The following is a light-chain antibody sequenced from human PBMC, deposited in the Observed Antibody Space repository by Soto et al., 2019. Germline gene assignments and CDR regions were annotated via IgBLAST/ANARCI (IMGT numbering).Light chain of an antibody. Sequence: EIVLTQSPGTLSLSPGERATLSCRASQSVSSSYLAWYQQKPGQAPRLLIYGASSRATGIPDWFSGSGSGTDFTLTISRLEPEDVAVYYCQQYGSSPPVTFGGGTKLEIK. CDR1: QSVSSSY. J-gene: IGKJ4*01. CDR3: QQYGSSPPVT. V-gene: IGKV3-20*01. CDR2: GAS.